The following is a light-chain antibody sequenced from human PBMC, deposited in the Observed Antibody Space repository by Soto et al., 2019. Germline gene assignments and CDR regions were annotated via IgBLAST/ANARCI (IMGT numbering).Light chain of an antibody. J-gene: IGKJ1*01. CDR1: QSISSW. Sequence: DIKMTQSPSTLSASVGDRVTITCRASQSISSWLAWYQQKPGKAPKLLIYKASSLESGVPSRFSGSGSGTEFTLTITGLQPDDFATYYCQQYNSYWTFGQGTKVEIK. CDR2: KAS. CDR3: QQYNSYWT. V-gene: IGKV1-5*03.